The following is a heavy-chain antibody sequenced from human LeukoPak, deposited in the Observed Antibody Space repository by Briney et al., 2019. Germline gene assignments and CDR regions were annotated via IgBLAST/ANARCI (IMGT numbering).Heavy chain of an antibody. J-gene: IGHJ4*02. D-gene: IGHD6-19*01. CDR2: INPSGGST. CDR1: GYTFTSYY. CDR3: ARRWAIAVAGTGFDY. Sequence: ASVQVSCKASGYTFTSYYMHWVRQAPGQGLEWMGIINPSGGSTSYAQKFQGRVTMTRDTSTSTVYMELSSLRSEDTAVYYCARRWAIAVAGTGFDYWGQGTLVTVSS. V-gene: IGHV1-46*01.